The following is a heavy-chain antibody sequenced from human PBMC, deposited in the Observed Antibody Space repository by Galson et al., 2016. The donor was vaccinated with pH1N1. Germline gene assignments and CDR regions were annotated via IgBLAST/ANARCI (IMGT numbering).Heavy chain of an antibody. J-gene: IGHJ4*02. CDR1: GFTFRTYA. Sequence: SLRPSCADSGFTFRTYAMHWVRQAPGKVLEYVSGINNLGGSTYYANSVKGRFTISRDNAKNTLYLQMGSLRPEDMAVYYCAREDYYDSSGFGYWGQGTLVTVSS. V-gene: IGHV3-64*01. CDR3: AREDYYDSSGFGY. D-gene: IGHD3-22*01. CDR2: INNLGGST.